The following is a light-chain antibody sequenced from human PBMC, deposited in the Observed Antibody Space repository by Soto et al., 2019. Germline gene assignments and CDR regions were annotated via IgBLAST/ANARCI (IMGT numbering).Light chain of an antibody. Sequence: DIQMTQSPSTLSASVGDRVTITCRASQSISSWLAWYQQKPGKAPKLLIYDASSLESGVPSRFSGSGSGTEFTLTISSLQPDDFATYYCQPYNSYPHTFGGGTKVDIK. CDR1: QSISSW. CDR2: DAS. J-gene: IGKJ4*01. V-gene: IGKV1-5*01. CDR3: QPYNSYPHT.